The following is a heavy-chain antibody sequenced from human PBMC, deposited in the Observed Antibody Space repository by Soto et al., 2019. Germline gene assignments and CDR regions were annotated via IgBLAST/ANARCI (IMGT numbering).Heavy chain of an antibody. CDR1: GGSFSGYY. CDR2: INHSGST. Sequence: LETLSLTCAVYGGSFSGYYWSWIRQPPGKGLEWIGEINHSGSTNYNPSLKSRVTISVDTSKNQFSLKLSSVTAADTAVYYCARGHSSSSWGYYYYYGMDVWGQGTTVTVSS. V-gene: IGHV4-34*01. D-gene: IGHD6-6*01. CDR3: ARGHSSSSWGYYYYYGMDV. J-gene: IGHJ6*02.